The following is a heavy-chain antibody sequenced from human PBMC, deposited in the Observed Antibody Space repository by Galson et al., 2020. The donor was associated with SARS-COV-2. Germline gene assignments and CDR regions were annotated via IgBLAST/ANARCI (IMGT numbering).Heavy chain of an antibody. CDR2: ITGSGSYK. J-gene: IGHJ6*02. V-gene: IGHV3-21*01. CDR1: GFTFSSSI. D-gene: IGHD1-1*01. CDR3: ARQATLRYNWNETNYCYGTDV. Sequence: GESLKISCAASGFTFSSSIMDWVRQAPGKGLEWVLSITGSGSYKYYADSVKGRFTIPRDNAKNSLYLQMNSLRAEDTAVYFCARQATLRYNWNETNYCYGTDVWGQGTAVTVSS.